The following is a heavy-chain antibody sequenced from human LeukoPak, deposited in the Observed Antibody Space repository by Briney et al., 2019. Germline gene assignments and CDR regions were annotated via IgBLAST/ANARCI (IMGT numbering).Heavy chain of an antibody. CDR2: ISYDGSNK. D-gene: IGHD3-3*01. CDR3: ARDQAPYDFWSGYYGGYFDY. J-gene: IGHJ4*02. V-gene: IGHV3-30-3*01. CDR1: GFTFSSYA. Sequence: GGSLSLSCAASGFTFSSYAMHWVRQAPGKGLEWVAVISYDGSNKYYADSVKGRFTISRDNSKNTLYLQMNSLRAEDTAVYYCARDQAPYDFWSGYYGGYFDYWGQGTLVTVSS.